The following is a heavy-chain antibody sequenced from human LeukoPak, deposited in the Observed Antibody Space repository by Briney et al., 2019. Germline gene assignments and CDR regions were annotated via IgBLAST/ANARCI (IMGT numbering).Heavy chain of an antibody. J-gene: IGHJ4*02. CDR2: IVVGSGNT. CDR1: GFTFTSSA. CDR3: ARDLEYYYDSSGYFDY. V-gene: IGHV1-58*02. D-gene: IGHD3-22*01. Sequence: GASVKVSCKASGFTFTSSAMQWVRQARGQRLEWIGWIVVGSGNTNYAQKFQERVTITRDTSTSTAYMELRSLRSDDTAVYYCARDLEYYYDSSGYFDYWGQGTLVTVSS.